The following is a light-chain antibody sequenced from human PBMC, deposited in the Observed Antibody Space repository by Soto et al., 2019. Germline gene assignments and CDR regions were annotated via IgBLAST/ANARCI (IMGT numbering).Light chain of an antibody. CDR2: GAS. CDR1: QSLTSNC. J-gene: IGKJ1*01. V-gene: IGKV3-20*01. CDR3: QQYEAVVT. Sequence: EIVLTQSPGTLSLSPGERATLSCRASQSLTSNCFAWYQQKPGRALRLLIDGASTRATGIPDRFSGRGSGTDFTLTISRLEPEDVAVYYCQQYEAVVTFGQGTKVDIK.